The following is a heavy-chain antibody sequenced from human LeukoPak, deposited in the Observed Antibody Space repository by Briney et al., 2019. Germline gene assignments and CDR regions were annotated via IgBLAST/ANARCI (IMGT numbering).Heavy chain of an antibody. CDR1: GFTFSVYW. CDR3: ARGSDIVATAPYYYYGMDV. CDR2: IWEGGSRT. J-gene: IGHJ6*02. Sequence: GESLRLSCAASGFTFSVYWMNWVRQTPGKGLEWVANIWEGGSRTYYVDSVKGRFTISGDSAKSSVYLQMNSLRAEDSGVYYCARGSDIVATAPYYYYGMDVWGQGTTVTVSS. D-gene: IGHD5-12*01. V-gene: IGHV3-7*01.